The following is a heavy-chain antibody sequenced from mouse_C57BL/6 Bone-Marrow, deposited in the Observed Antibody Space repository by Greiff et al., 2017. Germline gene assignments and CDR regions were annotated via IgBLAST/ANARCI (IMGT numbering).Heavy chain of an antibody. CDR2: INPNNGGT. CDR1: GYTFTDYY. Sequence: EVQLQQSGPELVKPGASVKISCKASGYTFTDYYMNWVKQSHGKSLEWIGDINPNNGGTSYNQKFKGKATLTVDKSSITAYMELRSLTSEDSAVYYCARVGWYFDVWGTGTTVTVSS. V-gene: IGHV1-26*01. J-gene: IGHJ1*03. CDR3: ARVGWYFDV.